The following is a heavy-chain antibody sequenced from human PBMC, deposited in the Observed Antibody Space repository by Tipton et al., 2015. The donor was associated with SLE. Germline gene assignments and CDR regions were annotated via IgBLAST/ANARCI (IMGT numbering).Heavy chain of an antibody. J-gene: IGHJ6*02. Sequence: TLSLTCTVSSGSISSSSYHWGWFRQPPGKGPEWIGSIDNTGSTHYSPSLKSRVTMSVDTSKNQFSLKLHSVAAEDTAVYYCARQADFWGQGTRVTVSS. CDR1: SGSISSSSYH. V-gene: IGHV4-39*01. CDR3: ARQADF. CDR2: IDNTGST.